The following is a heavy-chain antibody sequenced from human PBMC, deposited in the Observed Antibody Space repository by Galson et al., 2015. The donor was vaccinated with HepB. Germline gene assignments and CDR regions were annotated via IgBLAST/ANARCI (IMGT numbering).Heavy chain of an antibody. Sequence: SLRLSCAASGFTLSSSGMHWVRQAPGKGLEWVAVIWYDGSNKYYADSVKGRFTISRDNSKNTLYLQMNSLRAEDTAVYYCARDLCSGGSCFADWYFDLWGRGTLFTVSS. D-gene: IGHD2-15*01. CDR2: IWYDGSNK. CDR3: ARDLCSGGSCFADWYFDL. J-gene: IGHJ2*01. V-gene: IGHV3-33*01. CDR1: GFTLSSSG.